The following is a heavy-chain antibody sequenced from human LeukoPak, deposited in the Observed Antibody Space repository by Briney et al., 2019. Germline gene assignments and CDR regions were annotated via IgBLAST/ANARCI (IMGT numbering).Heavy chain of an antibody. J-gene: IGHJ4*02. Sequence: SETLSLTCAVYGRSFSGYYWSWIRQPPGKGLEWIGVINHSGSTNYNPSLRSRVTISVDTSKNQFSLKLSSVTAADTAVYYCARGVCSGGGCYGLFNYWGQGTLVTVSS. CDR3: ARGVCSGGGCYGLFNY. CDR2: INHSGST. V-gene: IGHV4-34*01. CDR1: GRSFSGYY. D-gene: IGHD2-15*01.